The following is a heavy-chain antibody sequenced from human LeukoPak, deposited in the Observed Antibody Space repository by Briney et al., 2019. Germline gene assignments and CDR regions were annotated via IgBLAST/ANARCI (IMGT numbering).Heavy chain of an antibody. D-gene: IGHD3-22*01. V-gene: IGHV3-23*01. Sequence: GGSLRLSCAASGFTFSSYAMSWVRQAPGKGLEWVSAISGSGGGTYYADSVKGRFTTSRDNSKNTLYLQMNSLRAEDTAVYYCAKSSPSGYYYFDYRGQGTLVTVSS. CDR3: AKSSPSGYYYFDY. J-gene: IGHJ4*02. CDR2: ISGSGGGT. CDR1: GFTFSSYA.